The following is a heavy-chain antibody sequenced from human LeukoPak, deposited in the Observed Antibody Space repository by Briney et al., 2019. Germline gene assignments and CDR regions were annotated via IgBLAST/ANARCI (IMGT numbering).Heavy chain of an antibody. CDR3: ARGGQGDGYSADEAFDF. Sequence: SQTLSLTCAISGDSVSGNSTAYNWIRQSPSRGLEWLGRTYYRSKWYNDYAVSVKSRIIINPDTSKNQLSLQLKSVTPEDAAVYYCARGGQGDGYSADEAFDFWGQGTMVTVSS. CDR2: TYYRSKWYN. J-gene: IGHJ3*01. V-gene: IGHV6-1*01. D-gene: IGHD5-24*01. CDR1: GDSVSGNSTA.